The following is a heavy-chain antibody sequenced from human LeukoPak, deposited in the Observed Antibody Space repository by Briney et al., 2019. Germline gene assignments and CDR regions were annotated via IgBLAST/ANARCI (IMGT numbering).Heavy chain of an antibody. CDR3: ARAKPLYCGGDCYYFDY. CDR1: GGSISSGGYS. V-gene: IGHV4-30-2*01. Sequence: PSETLSLTCAVSGGSISSGGYSWSWIRPPPGKGLEWIGYIYHSGSTYYNPSLKSRVTISVDRSKNQFSLKLSSVTAADTAVYYCARAKPLYCGGDCYYFDYWGQGTLVTVSS. CDR2: IYHSGST. J-gene: IGHJ4*02. D-gene: IGHD2-21*02.